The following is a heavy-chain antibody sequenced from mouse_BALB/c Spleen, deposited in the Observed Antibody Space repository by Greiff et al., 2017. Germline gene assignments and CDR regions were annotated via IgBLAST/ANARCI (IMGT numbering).Heavy chain of an antibody. CDR3: ARTGGYGNPFAY. V-gene: IGHV5-12-2*01. Sequence: EVQLKESGGGLVQPGGSLKLSCAASGFTFSSYTMSWVRQTPEKRLEWVAYISNGGGSTYYPDTVKGRFTISRDNAKNTLYLQMSSLKSEDTAMYYCARTGGYGNPFAYWGQGTLVTVSA. J-gene: IGHJ3*01. D-gene: IGHD2-1*01. CDR2: ISNGGGST. CDR1: GFTFSSYT.